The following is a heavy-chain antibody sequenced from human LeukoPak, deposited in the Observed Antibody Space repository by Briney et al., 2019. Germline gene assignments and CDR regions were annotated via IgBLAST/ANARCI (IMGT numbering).Heavy chain of an antibody. J-gene: IGHJ4*02. CDR2: ISSRSSTI. D-gene: IGHD3-16*01. CDR3: ARDVGDDYVWGSYMTEYYFDY. Sequence: RAGGSLRLSCAASGFTFSSYSMNWVRQAPGKGLEGVSYISSRSSTIYYADSVEGRFTISRDNAENSLYLQMNGLRAEDTAVYYCARDVGDDYVWGSYMTEYYFDYWGQGTLVTVSS. CDR1: GFTFSSYS. V-gene: IGHV3-48*04.